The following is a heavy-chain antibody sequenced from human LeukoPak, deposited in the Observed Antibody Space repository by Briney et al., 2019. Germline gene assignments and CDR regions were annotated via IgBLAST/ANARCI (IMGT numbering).Heavy chain of an antibody. D-gene: IGHD6-13*01. V-gene: IGHV3-48*04. CDR1: GFTFSSYS. J-gene: IGHJ4*02. CDR2: ISSSSSTI. Sequence: GGSLRLSCAASGFTFSSYSMNWVRQAPGKGLEWVSYISSSSSTIYYADSVKGRFTISRDNAKNSLYLQMNSLRAEDTAVYYCARLAGPGIAAAGIDYWGQGTLVTVSS. CDR3: ARLAGPGIAAAGIDY.